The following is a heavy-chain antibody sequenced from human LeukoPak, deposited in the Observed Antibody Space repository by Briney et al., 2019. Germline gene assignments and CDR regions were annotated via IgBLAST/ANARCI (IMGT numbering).Heavy chain of an antibody. V-gene: IGHV3-21*01. D-gene: IGHD6-13*01. CDR3: ARGSDSSSWYHWFDP. Sequence: KPGGSLRLSCAASGFTFSSYSMNWVRQAPGKGLEWASSISSSSSYIYYADSVKGRFTISRDNAKNSLYLQMNSLRAEDTAVYYCARGSDSSSWYHWFDPWGQGTLVTVSS. CDR2: ISSSSSYI. CDR1: GFTFSSYS. J-gene: IGHJ5*02.